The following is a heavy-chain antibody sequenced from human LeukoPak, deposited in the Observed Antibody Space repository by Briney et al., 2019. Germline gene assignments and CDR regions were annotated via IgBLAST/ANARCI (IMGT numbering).Heavy chain of an antibody. CDR3: ARERSSTSNYYYYYYYMDV. D-gene: IGHD2-2*01. CDR2: IYSGGTT. CDR1: GFTVSSNY. V-gene: IGHV3-66*02. Sequence: GGSLRLSCAASGFTVSSNYMTWVRQAPGKGLEWVSVIYSGGTTYSADSVKGRFTMSRDNSKNTLCLQMNSLRAEDTAVYYCARERSSTSNYYYYYYYMDVWAKGPRSPSP. J-gene: IGHJ6*03.